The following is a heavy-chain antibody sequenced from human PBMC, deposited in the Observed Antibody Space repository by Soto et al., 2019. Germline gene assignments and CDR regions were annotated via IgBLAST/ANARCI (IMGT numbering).Heavy chain of an antibody. CDR1: VFTSSSYW. J-gene: IGHJ4*02. D-gene: IGHD3-3*01. CDR2: IKPDGIEK. CDR3: ARWDEFWGGPDY. Sequence: GGSLRLSGAASVFTSSSYWMSWVRQAPGKGLEWVANIKPDGIEKYYVGSVKGRFTISRDNAKNSLYLQMNSLRAEDTAVYYCARWDEFWGGPDYWGQGTLVTVSS. V-gene: IGHV3-7*01.